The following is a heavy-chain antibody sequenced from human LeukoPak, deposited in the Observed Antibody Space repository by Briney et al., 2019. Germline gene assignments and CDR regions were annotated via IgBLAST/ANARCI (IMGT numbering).Heavy chain of an antibody. D-gene: IGHD2-2*01. Sequence: GGSLRLSCAASGFTFSSYEMNWVRQAPGKGLEWVSYISSTSGSTIYYADSVKGRFTISRDNAKNSLYLQMNSLRAEDTAVYYCARRYCSSTSCLLDNWGQRTLVTVSS. J-gene: IGHJ4*02. CDR2: ISSTSGSTI. CDR1: GFTFSSYE. V-gene: IGHV3-48*03. CDR3: ARRYCSSTSCLLDN.